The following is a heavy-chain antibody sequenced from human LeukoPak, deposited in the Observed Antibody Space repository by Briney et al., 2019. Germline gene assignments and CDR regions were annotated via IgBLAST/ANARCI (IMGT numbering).Heavy chain of an antibody. CDR1: GGTFSSYA. D-gene: IGHD6-19*01. CDR3: ARSIGLYSSGWGRPAPGDAFDI. Sequence: SVKVSCKASGGTFSSYAISWVRQAPGQGLEWMGRVIPIFGTANYAQKFQGRVTITTDESTSTAYMELSSLRSEDTAVYYCARSIGLYSSGWGRPAPGDAFDIWGQGTMVTVSS. V-gene: IGHV1-69*05. CDR2: VIPIFGTA. J-gene: IGHJ3*02.